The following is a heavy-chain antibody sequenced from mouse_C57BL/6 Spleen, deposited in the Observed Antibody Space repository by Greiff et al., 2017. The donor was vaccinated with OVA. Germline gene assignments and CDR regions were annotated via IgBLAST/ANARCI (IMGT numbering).Heavy chain of an antibody. CDR1: GFSFNTYA. D-gene: IGHD3-2*02. Sequence: EVQGVESGGGLVQPKGSLKLSCAASGFSFNTYAMNWVRQAPGKGLEWVARIRSKSNNYATYYADSVKDRFTISRDDSESMLYLQMNNLKTEDTAMYYCVSQTAQAYYAMDYWGQGTSVTVSS. J-gene: IGHJ4*01. V-gene: IGHV10-1*01. CDR3: VSQTAQAYYAMDY. CDR2: IRSKSNNYAT.